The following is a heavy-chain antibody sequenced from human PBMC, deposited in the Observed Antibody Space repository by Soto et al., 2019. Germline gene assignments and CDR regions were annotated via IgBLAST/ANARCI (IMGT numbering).Heavy chain of an antibody. V-gene: IGHV1-69*13. CDR1: GGTFSSYA. Sequence: EASVKVSCKASGGTFSSYAISWVRQAPGQGLEWMGGIIPIFGTANYAQKFQGRVTITADESTSTAYMELSSLRSEDTAVYYCANNYYDSSGYYPLWGQGTLVTVSS. J-gene: IGHJ4*02. CDR2: IIPIFGTA. D-gene: IGHD3-22*01. CDR3: ANNYYDSSGYYPL.